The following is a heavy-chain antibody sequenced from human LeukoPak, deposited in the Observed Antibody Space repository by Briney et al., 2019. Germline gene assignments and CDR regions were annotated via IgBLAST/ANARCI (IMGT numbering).Heavy chain of an antibody. D-gene: IGHD3-10*01. J-gene: IGHJ3*02. Sequence: PSETLSLTCTVSGGSISSRSYYWSCIWQPAGKELVWLGRIYTSGITNYTPSLKSRVTMSVDTSKNQFSLKLSSVTDAETAVYYCARGESLLWFGDQDGGAFDIWGQGTMVTVSS. CDR2: IYTSGIT. CDR1: GGSISSRSYY. V-gene: IGHV4-61*02. CDR3: ARGESLLWFGDQDGGAFDI.